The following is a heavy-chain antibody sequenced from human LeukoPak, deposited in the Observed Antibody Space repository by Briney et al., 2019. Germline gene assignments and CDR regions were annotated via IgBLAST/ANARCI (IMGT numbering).Heavy chain of an antibody. J-gene: IGHJ4*02. D-gene: IGHD3-3*01. Sequence: SETLSLTCTVSGGSISGYYWSWIRQPPGKGLEWIGYIYSSGTTNYNPSLKSRVTISVDTSKNQFSLKLSSVTAADTAVYYCARLGVVNNFDYWGQGTLVTVSS. CDR2: IYSSGTT. V-gene: IGHV4-59*12. CDR3: ARLGVVNNFDY. CDR1: GGSISGYY.